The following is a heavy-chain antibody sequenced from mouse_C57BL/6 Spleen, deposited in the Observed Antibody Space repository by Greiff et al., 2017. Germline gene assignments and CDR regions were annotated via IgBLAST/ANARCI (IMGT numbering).Heavy chain of an antibody. Sequence: VQLQQSGPELVKPGASVKISCKASGYAFSSSWMNWVKQRPGKGLEWIGRIYPGDGDTNYNGKFKGKATLTADKSSSTAYMQLSSLTSEDSAVYFWASYYYGSSYVWDYWGEGNTLTVSS. J-gene: IGHJ2*01. D-gene: IGHD1-1*01. CDR3: ASYYYGSSYVWDY. CDR2: IYPGDGDT. V-gene: IGHV1-82*01. CDR1: GYAFSSSW.